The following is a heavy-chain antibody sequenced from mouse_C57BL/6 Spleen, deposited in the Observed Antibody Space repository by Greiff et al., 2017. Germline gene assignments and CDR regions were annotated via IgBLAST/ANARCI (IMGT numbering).Heavy chain of an antibody. V-gene: IGHV1-15*01. Sequence: QVQLQQSGAELVRPGASVTLSCKASGYTFTDYEMHWVKQTPVHGLEWIGAIDPETGGTAYNQKFKGKAILTADTSSSTAYMELRSLTSEDSAVYYWTKVPIYYGNYDAMDYWGQGTSVTVSS. CDR3: TKVPIYYGNYDAMDY. CDR2: IDPETGGT. CDR1: GYTFTDYE. J-gene: IGHJ4*01. D-gene: IGHD2-1*01.